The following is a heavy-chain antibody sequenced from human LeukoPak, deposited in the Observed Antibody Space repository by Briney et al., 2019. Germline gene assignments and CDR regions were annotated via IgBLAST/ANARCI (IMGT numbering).Heavy chain of an antibody. Sequence: GGSLRLSCAASGFTFSRYSMNRVRQAPGKGLEWVSFTNRRSDDIDYAYSMKDRFTISRDNAKSSLYLQMNSLRAEDTAVYYCVRGPLTTVRTIVLMPNQGYDYWGQGTLVTVSS. CDR2: TNRRSDDI. V-gene: IGHV3-21*01. D-gene: IGHD3-22*01. J-gene: IGHJ4*02. CDR1: GFTFSRYS. CDR3: VRGPLTTVRTIVLMPNQGYDY.